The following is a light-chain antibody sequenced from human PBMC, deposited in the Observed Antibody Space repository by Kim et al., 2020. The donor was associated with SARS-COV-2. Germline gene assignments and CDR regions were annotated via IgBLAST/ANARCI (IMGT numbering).Light chain of an antibody. J-gene: IGKJ4*01. CDR1: QSVSSN. V-gene: IGKV3-15*01. CDR2: GAS. Sequence: EIVMTQSPATLSVSPGERATLSCRASQSVSSNLAWYQQKPGQAPRLFIYGASTRATGIPARFSGSGSGTEFTLTISSLQSEDFAVYYCQQYNNWLTFGGGTKVDIK. CDR3: QQYNNWLT.